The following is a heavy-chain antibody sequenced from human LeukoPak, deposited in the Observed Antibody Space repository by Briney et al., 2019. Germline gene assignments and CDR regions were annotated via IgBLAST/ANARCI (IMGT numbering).Heavy chain of an antibody. CDR1: GFTFRNYW. CDR2: IKQDGSEK. D-gene: IGHD3-3*01. CDR3: ARDLRSSLSFDY. V-gene: IGHV3-7*01. Sequence: GGSLRLSCAASGFTFRNYWMSWVRQAPGKGLEWVVNIKQDGSEKYYVDSVKGRFTISRDNAKNSLYLQMNSLRAEDTAVYYCARDLRSSLSFDYWGQGTLVAVSS. J-gene: IGHJ4*02.